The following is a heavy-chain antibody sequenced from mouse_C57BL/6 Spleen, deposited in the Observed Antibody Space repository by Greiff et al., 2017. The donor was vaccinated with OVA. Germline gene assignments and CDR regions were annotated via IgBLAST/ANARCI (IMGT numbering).Heavy chain of an antibody. CDR1: GYSITSGYY. CDR3: ARGNSYSNY. D-gene: IGHD2-5*01. J-gene: IGHJ2*01. Sequence: DVQLQESGPGLVKPSQSLSLTCSVTGYSITSGYYWNWIRQFPGNKLEWMGYISYDGSNNYNPSLKNRISITRDTSKNQFFLKLNSVTTEDTATYYCARGNSYSNYWGQGTTLTVSS. V-gene: IGHV3-6*01. CDR2: ISYDGSN.